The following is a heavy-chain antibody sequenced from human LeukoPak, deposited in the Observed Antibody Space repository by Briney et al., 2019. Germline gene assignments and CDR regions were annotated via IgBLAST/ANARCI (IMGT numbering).Heavy chain of an antibody. V-gene: IGHV1-8*03. J-gene: IGHJ6*03. Sequence: ASVKVSCKASGYTFTSYDINWVRQATGQGLEWMGWMNPNSGNTGYAQKFLGRVTITRNTSISTVYMELSSLRSEDTAVYYCARGLMVRGVIITVDYYYYMDVWGKGTTVTVSS. D-gene: IGHD3-10*01. CDR3: ARGLMVRGVIITVDYYYYMDV. CDR1: GYTFTSYD. CDR2: MNPNSGNT.